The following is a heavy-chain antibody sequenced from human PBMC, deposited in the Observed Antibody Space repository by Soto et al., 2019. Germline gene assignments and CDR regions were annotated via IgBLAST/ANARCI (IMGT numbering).Heavy chain of an antibody. V-gene: IGHV3-23*01. CDR2: ISATGGNI. CDR1: GFIFSDYA. J-gene: IGHJ2*01. CDR3: AKVAGGLGYFDL. D-gene: IGHD3-16*01. Sequence: EAQLLESGGGLARPGGSLKLSCVASGFIFSDYAMTWIRQAPGKRLEWVATISATGGNIEYRESLKGRFTISRDNSKKMVYLQINGLTADDTAVYYCAKVAGGLGYFDLWGRGTLVTVSS.